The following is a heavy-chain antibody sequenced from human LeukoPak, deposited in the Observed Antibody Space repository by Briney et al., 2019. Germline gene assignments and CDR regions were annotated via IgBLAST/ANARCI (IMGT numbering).Heavy chain of an antibody. D-gene: IGHD3-22*01. J-gene: IGHJ4*02. Sequence: PGGSLRLSCAASGFTFSTHAMSWVRLAPGKGLEWVSAIGGSDGSTYYADSVKGRFTISRDNSKDTLYLQMNSLRVEDTATYYCAKRDSSGSYPYYFDYWGRGTLVTVSS. CDR3: AKRDSSGSYPYYFDY. V-gene: IGHV3-23*01. CDR2: IGGSDGST. CDR1: GFTFSTHA.